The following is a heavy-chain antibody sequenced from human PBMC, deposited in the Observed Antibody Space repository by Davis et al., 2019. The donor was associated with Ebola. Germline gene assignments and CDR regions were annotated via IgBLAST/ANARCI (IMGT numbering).Heavy chain of an antibody. CDR1: GGSISSSSYY. V-gene: IGHV4-39*07. J-gene: IGHJ4*02. Sequence: SETLSLTCTVSGGSISSSSYYWGWIRQPPGKGLEWIGSIYYSGSTYYNPSLKSRVTISVDTSKNQFSLKLSSVTAADTAVYYCARGRYFDYWGQGTLVTVSS. CDR3: ARGRYFDY. CDR2: IYYSGST.